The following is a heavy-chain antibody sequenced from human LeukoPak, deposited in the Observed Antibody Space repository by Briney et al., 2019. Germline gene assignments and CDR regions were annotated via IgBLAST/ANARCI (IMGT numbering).Heavy chain of an antibody. Sequence: GGSLRLSCAASGFIFNNYGLIWVRQAPGKGLEWVSAISNDGGGTNYADFVKGRFTISRENSKNTLFLKMNSVRAEDTALYYCAKGSSGYFVDLWGQGTLVTVSS. J-gene: IGHJ5*02. CDR2: ISNDGGGT. V-gene: IGHV3-23*01. CDR1: GFIFNNYG. D-gene: IGHD3-22*01. CDR3: AKGSSGYFVDL.